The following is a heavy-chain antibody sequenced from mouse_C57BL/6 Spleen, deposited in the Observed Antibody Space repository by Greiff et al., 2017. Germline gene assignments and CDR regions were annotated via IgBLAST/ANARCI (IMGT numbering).Heavy chain of an antibody. D-gene: IGHD2-4*01. CDR2: INPGDGDT. CDR1: GYAFSSYW. V-gene: IGHV1-80*01. J-gene: IGHJ2*01. CDR3: ARSGDDYLTYFDY. Sequence: QVQLQQSGAELVKPGASVKISCKASGYAFSSYWMNWVKQRPGKGLEWIGQINPGDGDTNYNGKFKGKATLTADKSSSTAYIQHSSLTSEDSAVYFCARSGDDYLTYFDYWGQGTTLTVSS.